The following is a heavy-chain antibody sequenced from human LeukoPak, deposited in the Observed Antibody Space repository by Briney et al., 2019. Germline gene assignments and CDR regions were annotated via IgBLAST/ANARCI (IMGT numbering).Heavy chain of an antibody. V-gene: IGHV1-46*01. CDR3: ARERGIAVSNRRESYFEY. J-gene: IGHJ4*02. CDR1: GYTFTSSY. D-gene: IGHD6-19*01. CDR2: INPSGGST. Sequence: VASVKVSCKASGYTFTSSYMHWVRQAPGQGLEWMGIINPSGGSTSYAQKFQGRVTMTRDTSTSTVYMELSSLRSEDTAVYYCARERGIAVSNRRESYFEYWGQGTLVTVSS.